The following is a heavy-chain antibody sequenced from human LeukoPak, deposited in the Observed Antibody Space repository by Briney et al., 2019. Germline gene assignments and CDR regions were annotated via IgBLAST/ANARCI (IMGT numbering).Heavy chain of an antibody. CDR3: AKVLDTRSGYDLGYYHGMDV. CDR2: ISWNSGSI. D-gene: IGHD5-12*01. V-gene: IGHV3-9*01. CDR1: GFTFDDYA. Sequence: PGGSLRLSCAASGFTFDDYAMHWVRQAPGKGLEWVSGISWNSGSIGYADSVKGRFTISRDNAKNSLYLQMNSLRAEDTALYYCAKVLDTRSGYDLGYYHGMDVWGQGTTVTVSS. J-gene: IGHJ6*02.